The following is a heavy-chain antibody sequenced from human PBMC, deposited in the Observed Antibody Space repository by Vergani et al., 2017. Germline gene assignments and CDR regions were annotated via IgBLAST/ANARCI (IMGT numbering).Heavy chain of an antibody. J-gene: IGHJ6*03. Sequence: EVQLVESGGGLVKPGGSLRLSCAASGFTFSSYSMNWVRQAPGKGLEWVSSISSSSSYIYYADSVKGRFTISRDNAKNSLYLQMNSLRAEDTAVYYCASNYYGSGSYYYYYYYMDVWGKGTTVTVSS. D-gene: IGHD3-10*01. CDR1: GFTFSSYS. CDR3: ASNYYGSGSYYYYYYYMDV. V-gene: IGHV3-21*01. CDR2: ISSSSSYI.